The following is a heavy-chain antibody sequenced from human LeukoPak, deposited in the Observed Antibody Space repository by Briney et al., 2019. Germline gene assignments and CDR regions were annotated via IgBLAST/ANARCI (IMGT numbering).Heavy chain of an antibody. CDR3: ACTVTRGGFDY. D-gene: IGHD4-17*01. CDR1: GFTFSSAG. Sequence: KAGGSLRLSCTASGFTFSSAGMNWVRQAPGKGLEWIGYIYYSGSTYYNPSLKSRVTISVDTSKNQFSLKLSSVTAADTAVYYCACTVTRGGFDYWGQGTLVTVSS. J-gene: IGHJ4*02. CDR2: IYYSGST. V-gene: IGHV4-59*12.